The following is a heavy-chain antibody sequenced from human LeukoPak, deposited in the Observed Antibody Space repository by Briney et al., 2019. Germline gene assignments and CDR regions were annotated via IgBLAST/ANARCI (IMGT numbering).Heavy chain of an antibody. Sequence: GGSLRLSCAASGFTFSSYSMNWVRQAPGKGLEWVSYISSSSSTIYYADSVKGRFTISRDNAKNSLYLQMNSLRAEDTAVYYCARVNSYDFWSGYYPPVYYYGMDVWGQGTTVTVSS. CDR3: ARVNSYDFWSGYYPPVYYYGMDV. D-gene: IGHD3-3*01. CDR2: ISSSSSTI. CDR1: GFTFSSYS. V-gene: IGHV3-48*01. J-gene: IGHJ6*02.